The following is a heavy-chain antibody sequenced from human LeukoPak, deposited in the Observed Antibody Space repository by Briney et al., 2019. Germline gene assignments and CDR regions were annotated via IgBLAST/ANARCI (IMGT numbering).Heavy chain of an antibody. CDR3: AKDATITMVRGFQPPDAFDI. CDR1: GFTFSSYA. V-gene: IGHV3-23*01. D-gene: IGHD3-10*01. CDR2: ISGSGGST. Sequence: GGSLRLSCAASGFTFSSYAMRWVRQAPGKGLEWVSAISGSGGSTYYADSVKGRFTISRDNSKNTLYLQMNSLRAEDTAVYYCAKDATITMVRGFQPPDAFDIWGQGTMVTVSS. J-gene: IGHJ3*02.